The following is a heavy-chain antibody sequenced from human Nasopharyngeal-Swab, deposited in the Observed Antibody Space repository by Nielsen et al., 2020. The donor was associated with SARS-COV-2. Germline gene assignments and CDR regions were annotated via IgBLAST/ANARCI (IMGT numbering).Heavy chain of an antibody. J-gene: IGHJ4*02. CDR3: ARAYTNNGWGHFDH. Sequence: GGSLRLSCAASGFTFSNFAMHWVRKAPDKGMEWVAVISYDGSSKYYADSVRGRFTVSRDNSINTLYLQMSSLKIEDTAVYYCARAYTNNGWGHFDHWGQGTLVTVSS. CDR2: ISYDGSSK. V-gene: IGHV3-30-3*01. D-gene: IGHD6-19*01. CDR1: GFTFSNFA.